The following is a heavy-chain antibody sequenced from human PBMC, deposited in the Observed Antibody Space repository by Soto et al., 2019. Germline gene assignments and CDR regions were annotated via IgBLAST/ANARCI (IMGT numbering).Heavy chain of an antibody. CDR3: ATVQTLQYYYDSSGSFDY. CDR1: GYTLTELS. Sequence: ASVKVSCKVSGYTLTELSMHWVRQAPGKGLEWMGGFDPEDGETIYAQKFQGRVTMTEDTSTDTAYMELSSLRSEDTAVYYCATVQTLQYYYDSSGSFDYWGQGTLVTVSS. CDR2: FDPEDGET. D-gene: IGHD3-22*01. J-gene: IGHJ4*02. V-gene: IGHV1-24*01.